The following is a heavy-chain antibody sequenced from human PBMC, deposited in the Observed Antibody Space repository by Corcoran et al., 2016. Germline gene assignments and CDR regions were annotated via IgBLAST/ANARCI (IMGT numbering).Heavy chain of an antibody. Sequence: EVQLVESGGGLVKPGESLRLSCAASGFTFKNVWMIWVRQSPGKGLEWVGRIKSQRDGGTTDYAAPVRGRFTISRDDSRNTLYLQMNSLEIEDTAVYYCATGAPSSGCLFDYWGQGTRVTVAS. CDR1: GFTFKNVW. V-gene: IGHV3-15*07. J-gene: IGHJ4*02. D-gene: IGHD6-19*01. CDR3: ATGAPSSGCLFDY. CDR2: IKSQRDGGTT.